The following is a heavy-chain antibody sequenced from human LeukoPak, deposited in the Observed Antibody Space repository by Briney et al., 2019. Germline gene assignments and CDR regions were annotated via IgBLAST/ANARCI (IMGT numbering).Heavy chain of an antibody. CDR2: ISGSGGST. D-gene: IGHD3-10*01. CDR3: AKGYYGSGSPYYFDY. J-gene: IGHJ4*02. V-gene: IGHV3-23*01. CDR1: GFTFSSYA. Sequence: PGGSLRLSCAASGFTFSSYAMSWVRQAPGKGLEWVSAISGSGGSTYYADSVKGRFTISRDNSKNTLYLQMNSLRAEDTAVYYCAKGYYGSGSPYYFDYWGQGTLVTVSS.